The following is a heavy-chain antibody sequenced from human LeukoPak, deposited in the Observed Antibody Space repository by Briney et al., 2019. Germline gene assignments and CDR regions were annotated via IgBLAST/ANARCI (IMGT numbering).Heavy chain of an antibody. CDR1: GGSISRSSYY. D-gene: IGHD3-22*01. J-gene: IGHJ4*02. CDR2: IYYSGST. CDR3: AGGYDSSGYYFY. V-gene: IGHV4-39*07. Sequence: SETLSLTCTVPGGSISRSSYYWGWIRQPPGKGLEWIGTIYYSGSTYHNPSLKSRVTISVDTSKNQFSLKLSSVTAADTAVYYCAGGYDSSGYYFYWGQGTLVTVSS.